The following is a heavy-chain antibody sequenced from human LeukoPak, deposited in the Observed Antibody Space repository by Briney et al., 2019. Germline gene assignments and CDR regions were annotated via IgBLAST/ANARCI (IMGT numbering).Heavy chain of an antibody. CDR2: IIPILGIA. D-gene: IGHD3-22*01. V-gene: IGHV1-69*04. CDR3: ARVDYDSSGS. CDR1: GGTFSSYA. Sequence: ASVKVSCKAPGGTFSSYAISWVRQAPGQGLEWMGRIIPILGIANYAQKFQGRVTITADKSTSTAYMELSSLRSEDTAVYYCARVDYDSSGSWGQGTLVTVSS. J-gene: IGHJ4*02.